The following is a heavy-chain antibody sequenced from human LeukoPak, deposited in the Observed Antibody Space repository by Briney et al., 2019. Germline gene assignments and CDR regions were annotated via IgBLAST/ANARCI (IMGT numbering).Heavy chain of an antibody. CDR3: AKIGIMATITFDY. CDR1: GFTFSSYG. J-gene: IGHJ4*02. V-gene: IGHV3-30*02. CDR2: IRHDGGNK. D-gene: IGHD5-24*01. Sequence: GGSLRLSCAASGFTFSSYGMHWVRQAPGRGPEWVAFIRHDGGNKYYADSVKGRFTSSRDNSKNTLYLQMNSLRAEDTAVYYCAKIGIMATITFDYWGQGTLVTVSP.